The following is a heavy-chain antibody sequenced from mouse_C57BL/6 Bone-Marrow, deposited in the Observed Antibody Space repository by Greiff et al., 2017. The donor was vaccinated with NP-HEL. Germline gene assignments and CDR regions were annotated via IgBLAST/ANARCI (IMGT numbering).Heavy chain of an antibody. Sequence: EVMLVESGGGLVQPGGSLKLSCAASGFTFSDYYMYWVRQTPEKRLEWVGYISNGGGSTSYTDTVKGRFTISRDNAYNTLYLQMSRLKSEDTAMYYCARQTPITTVVDYFAMGYWGQGTTVTVSS. CDR1: GFTFSDYY. V-gene: IGHV5-12*01. CDR3: ARQTPITTVVDYFAMGY. D-gene: IGHD1-1*01. J-gene: IGHJ4*01. CDR2: ISNGGGST.